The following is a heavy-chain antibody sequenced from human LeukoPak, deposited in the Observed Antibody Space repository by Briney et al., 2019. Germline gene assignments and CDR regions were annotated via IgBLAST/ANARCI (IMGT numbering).Heavy chain of an antibody. Sequence: SETVSLTCTVSGGSISSYYWRWVRQPPGKGLECIGSIYHSGSTYYNPSLKRRVNISVDTSKNQFSLNLSPVTAAYSAMYYCASAVGPSRNFFDYWGKGTLVTVSS. CDR2: IYHSGST. CDR1: GGSISSYY. D-gene: IGHD1-26*01. CDR3: ASAVGPSRNFFDY. V-gene: IGHV4-59*05. J-gene: IGHJ4*02.